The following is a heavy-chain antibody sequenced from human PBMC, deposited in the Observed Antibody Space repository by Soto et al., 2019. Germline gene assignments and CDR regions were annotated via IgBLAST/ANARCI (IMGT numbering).Heavy chain of an antibody. J-gene: IGHJ5*02. CDR2: IGGSGGST. Sequence: PGGSLRLSCAASGFTFSSYAMSWVRQAPGKGLEWVSGIGGSGGSTYYADSVKGRFTISRDNSKNTLYLQMNSLRAEDTAVYYCARVGSGWYESGPWGQGTLVTVS. CDR1: GFTFSSYA. CDR3: ARVGSGWYESGP. D-gene: IGHD6-19*01. V-gene: IGHV3-23*01.